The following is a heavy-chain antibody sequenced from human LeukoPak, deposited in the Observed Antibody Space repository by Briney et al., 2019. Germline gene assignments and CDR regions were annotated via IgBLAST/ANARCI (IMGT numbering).Heavy chain of an antibody. CDR2: IYYSGST. CDR1: GGSISSSSYY. D-gene: IGHD1-26*01. V-gene: IGHV4-39*01. Sequence: SETLSLTCTVSGGSISSSSYYWGWIRQPPGKGLEWIGSIYYSGSTYYNPSLKSRVTISVDTSKNQFSLKLSSVTAADTAVYYCARGVGQDWYFDLWGRGTLVTVSS. CDR3: ARGVGQDWYFDL. J-gene: IGHJ2*01.